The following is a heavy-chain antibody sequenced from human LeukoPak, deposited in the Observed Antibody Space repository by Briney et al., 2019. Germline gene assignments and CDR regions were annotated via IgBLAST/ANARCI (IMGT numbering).Heavy chain of an antibody. CDR1: GGSISRYY. CDR2: MYYSGRT. J-gene: IGHJ4*02. Sequence: PSETLSLTCTVSGGSISRYYWSWIRQPPGKGLEWIGYMYYSGRTNYNPSLKSRVAISINTSKNQFSLRLSSVTAADTAVYYCARGSDYGDYWGQGTLVTVSS. CDR3: ARGSDYGDY. D-gene: IGHD3-3*01. V-gene: IGHV4-59*01.